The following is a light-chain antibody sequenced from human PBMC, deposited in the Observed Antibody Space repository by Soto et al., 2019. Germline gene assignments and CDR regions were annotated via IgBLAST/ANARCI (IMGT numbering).Light chain of an antibody. V-gene: IGKV3-11*01. J-gene: IGKJ1*01. Sequence: EVVLTQSPATLSLSPGERATLSFRASLGIDTFLAWYQLKPGQAPRLLTYDASIRATGIPARFTGSGSGTDFTLTISSLEPEDFAVYYCQQRSNWPRTFGQGTKVDIK. CDR1: LGIDTF. CDR3: QQRSNWPRT. CDR2: DAS.